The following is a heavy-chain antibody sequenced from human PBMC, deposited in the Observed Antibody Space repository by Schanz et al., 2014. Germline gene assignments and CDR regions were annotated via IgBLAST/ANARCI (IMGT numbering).Heavy chain of an antibody. J-gene: IGHJ6*01. CDR3: VKDPDKYNWNDVEGMDV. D-gene: IGHD1-1*01. CDR1: GFTFSTYA. V-gene: IGHV3-23*01. Sequence: VQLLQSGGALVQPGGSLRLSCSASGFTFSTYAMSWARQTPGKGLEWVSSITTGGNTYYRDSVKGRFIISRDNSKNTLYLQVNSLRAEDTAVYYCVKDPDKYNWNDVEGMDVWGPGTTVTVSS. CDR2: ITTGGNT.